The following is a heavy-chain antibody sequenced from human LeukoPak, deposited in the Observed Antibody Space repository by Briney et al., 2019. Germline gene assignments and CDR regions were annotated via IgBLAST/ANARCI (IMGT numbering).Heavy chain of an antibody. J-gene: IGHJ6*02. V-gene: IGHV4-4*07. CDR2: IYTSGST. Sequence: SETLSLTCTVSGGSISSYYWSWIRQPAGKGLEWIGRIYTSGSTNYNPSLKSRVTMSVDTSKNQFSLKLSSVTAADTAVYYCATGLPDASVVVITTRPLYYYGMDVWGQGTTVTVSS. CDR3: ATGLPDASVVVITTRPLYYYGMDV. CDR1: GGSISSYY. D-gene: IGHD3-22*01.